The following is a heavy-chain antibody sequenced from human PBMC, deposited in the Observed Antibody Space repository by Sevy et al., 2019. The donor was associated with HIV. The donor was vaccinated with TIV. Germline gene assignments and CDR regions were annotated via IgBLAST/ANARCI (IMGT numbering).Heavy chain of an antibody. V-gene: IGHV3-23*01. J-gene: IGHJ4*02. CDR3: AREGCSKPHDY. CDR2: FSFGCGKI. D-gene: IGHD2-2*01. CDR1: GFTFSNYA. Sequence: GGSLRLSCAASGFTFSNYAMSWVRQAPGKGLEWVSTFSFGCGKINYADSVKGRFTRSRDNPKNTLYLQMNSLRAEDTALYYCAREGCSKPHDYWGQGTLVTVSS.